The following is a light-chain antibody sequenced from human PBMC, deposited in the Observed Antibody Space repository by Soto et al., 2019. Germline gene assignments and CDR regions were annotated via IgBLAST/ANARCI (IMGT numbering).Light chain of an antibody. J-gene: IGLJ1*01. CDR2: GNS. Sequence: HSVLTQPPSVSGAPGQRVTISCTGSSSNIGAGYDVHWYQQLPGTAPKLLIYGNSNRPSGVPDRFSGSKSGTSASLAITGFQAEDEADYYCQSYYSSLSGYVFGTGTKVTVL. CDR1: SSNIGAGYD. CDR3: QSYYSSLSGYV. V-gene: IGLV1-40*01.